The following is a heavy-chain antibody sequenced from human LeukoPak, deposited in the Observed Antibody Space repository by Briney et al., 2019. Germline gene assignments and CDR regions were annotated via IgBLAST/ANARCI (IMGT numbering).Heavy chain of an antibody. CDR2: IYSGGTT. J-gene: IGHJ4*02. Sequence: GGSLRLSCAASGFTVSNNYMSWVRQAPGKGLEWVSVIYSGGTTYYADSVKGRFTISSDNSKNTLYLQMNSLRAEDTAVYYCARESNGWYTHFDYWGQGTLVTVSS. CDR1: GFTVSNNY. CDR3: ARESNGWYTHFDY. D-gene: IGHD6-19*01. V-gene: IGHV3-53*01.